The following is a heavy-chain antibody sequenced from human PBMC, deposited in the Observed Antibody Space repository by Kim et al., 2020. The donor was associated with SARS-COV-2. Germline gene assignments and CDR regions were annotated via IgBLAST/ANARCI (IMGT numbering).Heavy chain of an antibody. V-gene: IGHV4-34*01. D-gene: IGHD4-17*01. Sequence: SETLSLTCAVYGGSFSGYYWSWIRQPPGKGLEWIGEIHHSGSTNYNPSLKSRVTISVDTSKNQFSLKLSSVTAADTAVYYCARVALTVTHYFDYWGQGTLVTVSS. CDR1: GGSFSGYY. CDR2: IHHSGST. CDR3: ARVALTVTHYFDY. J-gene: IGHJ4*02.